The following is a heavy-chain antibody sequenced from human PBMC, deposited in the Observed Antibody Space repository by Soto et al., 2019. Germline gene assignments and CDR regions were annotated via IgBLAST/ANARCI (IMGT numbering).Heavy chain of an antibody. CDR2: IYYRSKWFH. CDR3: ARVHCSAGTCLDGLDV. J-gene: IGHJ6*02. CDR1: GDSVSSNGAC. D-gene: IGHD2-15*01. Sequence: SQTLSLTCVISGDSVSSNGACWNWIRQSPSRGLQWLGRIYYRSKWFHDYAASVESRMAINPDTSRNQFSLQLNYVTPEDTAVYYCARVHCSAGTCLDGLDVWGRGTTVTVSS. V-gene: IGHV6-1*01.